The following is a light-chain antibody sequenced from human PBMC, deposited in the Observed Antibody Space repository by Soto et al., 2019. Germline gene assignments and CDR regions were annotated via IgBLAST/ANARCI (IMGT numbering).Light chain of an antibody. J-gene: IGKJ5*01. CDR1: QSVSSSY. CDR3: QQYGTSVPIT. Sequence: EIVLTQSPGTLSLSPGERATHSCRASQSVSSSYLAWYQQKPGQAPRLLIYGASSRATGIPDRFSGSGSGTDFTLTISRLEPEDFAVYYCQQYGTSVPITFGQGTRLEIK. CDR2: GAS. V-gene: IGKV3-20*01.